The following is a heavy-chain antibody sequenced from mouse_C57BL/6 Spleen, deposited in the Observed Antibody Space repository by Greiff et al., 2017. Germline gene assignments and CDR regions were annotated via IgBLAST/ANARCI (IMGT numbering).Heavy chain of an antibody. J-gene: IGHJ2*01. D-gene: IGHD1-1*01. CDR2: IRSKSSNYAT. CDR1: GFTFNTYA. Sequence: EVQLQESGGGLVQPKGSLKLSCAASGFTFNTYAMHWVRQAPGKGLEWVARIRSKSSNYATYYADSVKDRFTISRDDSQSMLYLQMNNLKTEDTAMYYCVREITTVVAEEYYFDYWGQGTTLTVSS. CDR3: VREITTVVAEEYYFDY. V-gene: IGHV10-3*01.